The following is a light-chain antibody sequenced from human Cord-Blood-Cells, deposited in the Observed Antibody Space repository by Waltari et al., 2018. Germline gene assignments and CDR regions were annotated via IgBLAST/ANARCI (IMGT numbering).Light chain of an antibody. Sequence: APTPPPSASGSPGPSVTLPCPGTCIDVDCYNFVSWNQQHPAKAPKLMIYEVSKRPSGVPDRFSGSKSGNTASLTVSGLQAEDEADYCCSSYAGSNNYVFGTGTKVTVL. CDR3: SSYAGSNNYV. CDR2: EVS. J-gene: IGLJ1*01. CDR1: CIDVDCYNF. V-gene: IGLV2-8*01.